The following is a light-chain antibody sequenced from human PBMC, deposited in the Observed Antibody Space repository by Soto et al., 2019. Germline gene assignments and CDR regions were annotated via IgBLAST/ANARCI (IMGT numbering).Light chain of an antibody. V-gene: IGKV4-1*01. Sequence: DIVMTQSPDSLAVSLGERATINCKSSQSVLYSSNNKNYLAWYQQKPGQPPKLLIYWASTRESGVPDRFSGSASGPDFTLTIGSLQAEDVAIYYCQQYYSTPPVYTFGQGTKLEIK. CDR3: QQYYSTPPVYT. CDR1: QSVLYSSNNKNY. J-gene: IGKJ2*01. CDR2: WAS.